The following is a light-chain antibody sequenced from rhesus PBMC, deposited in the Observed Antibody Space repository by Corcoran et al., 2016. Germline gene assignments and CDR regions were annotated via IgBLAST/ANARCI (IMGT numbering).Light chain of an antibody. CDR2: AAS. V-gene: IGKV1S8*01. Sequence: DIQMTQSPSALSASVGDRVTISCRASQNIYSNLAWYQPKPGKAPKLLIYAASSLQTGIPSRFSGSGSGTDCTLTISSLKPEDSAAYYCQHYYENPYSFGQGTKVEIK. J-gene: IGKJ2*01. CDR1: QNIYSN. CDR3: QHYYENPYS.